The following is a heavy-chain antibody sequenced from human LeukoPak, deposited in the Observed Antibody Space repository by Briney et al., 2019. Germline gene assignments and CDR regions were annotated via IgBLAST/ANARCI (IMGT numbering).Heavy chain of an antibody. CDR3: ARGLGQSSSEDFDY. Sequence: PSETLSLTCAVYGGSFSGYYWSWIRQPPGKGLEWIGEINHSGSTNYNPSLKSRVTISVDTSKNQFSLKLSSVTAADTAVYYCARGLGQSSSEDFDYWGQGTLVTVSS. CDR1: GGSFSGYY. V-gene: IGHV4-34*01. CDR2: INHSGST. D-gene: IGHD6-6*01. J-gene: IGHJ4*02.